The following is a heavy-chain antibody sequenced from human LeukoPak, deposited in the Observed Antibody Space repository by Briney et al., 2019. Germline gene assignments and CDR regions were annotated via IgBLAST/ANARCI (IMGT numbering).Heavy chain of an antibody. CDR1: GYTFTSYG. CDR3: ARSDYYDSSGTEGY. J-gene: IGHJ4*02. V-gene: IGHV1-18*01. D-gene: IGHD3-22*01. CDR2: ISAYNGNT. Sequence: GASVKVSCKASGYTFTSYGISWVRQAPGQGLEWMGWISAYNGNTNYAQKLQGRVTMTTDTSTSTAYMELRSLRSDDTAVYYCARSDYYDSSGTEGYWGQGTLVTVSS.